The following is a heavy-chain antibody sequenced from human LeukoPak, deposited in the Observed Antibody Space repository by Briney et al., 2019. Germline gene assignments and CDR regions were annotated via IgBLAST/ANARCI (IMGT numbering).Heavy chain of an antibody. J-gene: IGHJ4*02. D-gene: IGHD4-17*01. CDR2: IYYGGST. CDR1: GASISSYY. CDR3: ARGQGTVTTH. V-gene: IGHV4-59*01. Sequence: SETLSLTCTVSGASISSYYWSWIRQPPGKGLEWIGYIYYGGSTNYNPSLKSRVTISLDTSNNQFSLRLSSVTAADTAVYYCARGQGTVTTHWGQGTLVTVSS.